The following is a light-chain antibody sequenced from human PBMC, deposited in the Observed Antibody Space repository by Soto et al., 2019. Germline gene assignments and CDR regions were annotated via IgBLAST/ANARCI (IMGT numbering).Light chain of an antibody. Sequence: QSALTQSPSASGSPGQSVTISCTGTSSDIGGYDSVSWYQQHPGKAPKVMIYDVSKRPSGVPDRFSGSKSGNTASLTVSALQAEDEADYYCSSYTSSVVVFGGGTKLTVL. CDR1: SSDIGGYDS. J-gene: IGLJ2*01. CDR3: SSYTSSVVV. CDR2: DVS. V-gene: IGLV2-8*01.